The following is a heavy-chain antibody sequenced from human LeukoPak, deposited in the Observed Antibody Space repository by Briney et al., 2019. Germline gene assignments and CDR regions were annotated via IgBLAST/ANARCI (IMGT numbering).Heavy chain of an antibody. CDR2: FDPEDGET. D-gene: IGHD6-19*01. CDR1: GYTLTELS. V-gene: IGHV1-24*01. J-gene: IGHJ4*02. Sequence: ASVKVSCTVSGYTLTELSMHWVRQAPGKGLEWMGGFDPEDGETIYAQKFQGRVTMTEDTSTDTAYMELSSLRSEDTAVYYCTTAVAGYFDYWGQGTLVTVSS. CDR3: TTAVAGYFDY.